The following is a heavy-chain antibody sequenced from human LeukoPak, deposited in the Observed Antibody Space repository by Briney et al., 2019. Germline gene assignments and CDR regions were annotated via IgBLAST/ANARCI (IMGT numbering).Heavy chain of an antibody. Sequence: SVKVSCEASGGTFSSYAISWVRQAPGQGLEWMGGIIPIFGTANYAQKFQGRVTITADESTSTAYMELSSLRSEDTAVYYCARDQGYYYDSSGYYSWGQGTLVTVSS. CDR1: GGTFSSYA. V-gene: IGHV1-69*13. J-gene: IGHJ4*02. CDR3: ARDQGYYYDSSGYYS. CDR2: IIPIFGTA. D-gene: IGHD3-22*01.